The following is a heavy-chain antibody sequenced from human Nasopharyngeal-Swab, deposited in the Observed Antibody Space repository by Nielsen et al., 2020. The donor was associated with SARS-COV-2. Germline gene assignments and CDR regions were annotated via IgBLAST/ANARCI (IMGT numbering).Heavy chain of an antibody. CDR1: GFTFGDYA. D-gene: IGHD5-12*01. CDR3: TIMIVATITVFGMDV. J-gene: IGHJ6*02. CDR2: IRSKAYGGTT. V-gene: IGHV3-49*04. Sequence: GESLKISCTASGFTFGDYAMSWVRQAPGKGLEWVGFIRSKAYGGTTEYAASVKGRFTISRDDSKSIAYLRMNSLKTEDTAVYYCTIMIVATITVFGMDVWGQGTTVTVSS.